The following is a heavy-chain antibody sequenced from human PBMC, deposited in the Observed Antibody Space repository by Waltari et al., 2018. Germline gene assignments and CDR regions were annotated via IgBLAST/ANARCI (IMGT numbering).Heavy chain of an antibody. CDR2: ILPIFGTA. V-gene: IGHV1-69*14. CDR3: ARDGPGSYYYYYYMDV. D-gene: IGHD1-26*01. Sequence: QVQLVQSGAEVKKPGSSVKVSCKASGGTFSSYAISGVRQAPGQGLEWMGGILPIFGTANYAQKFHVRVTITADKSTSTAYRELSSLRSEDTAVYYCARDGPGSYYYYYYMDVWGKGTTVTVSS. J-gene: IGHJ6*03. CDR1: GGTFSSYA.